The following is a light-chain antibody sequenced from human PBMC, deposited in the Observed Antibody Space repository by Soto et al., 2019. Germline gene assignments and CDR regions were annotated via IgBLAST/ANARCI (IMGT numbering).Light chain of an antibody. V-gene: IGLV2-8*01. Sequence: QSALTQPPSASGSPGHSVTISCTGTSTDVGDYNFVSWYQHQPGKAPKLMIYEVNKRPSGVPDRFSRSKSGNTASLTVSGLQADDEADYYCTSYAASNNLGVFGGGTKVTVL. CDR1: STDVGDYNF. CDR3: TSYAASNNLGV. CDR2: EVN. J-gene: IGLJ2*01.